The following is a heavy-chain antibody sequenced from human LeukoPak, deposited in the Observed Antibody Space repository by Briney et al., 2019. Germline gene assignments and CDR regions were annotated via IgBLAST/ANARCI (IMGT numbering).Heavy chain of an antibody. CDR1: GFTFSKYD. CDR3: LREGEGFDY. J-gene: IGHJ4*02. Sequence: GRSLRLSCAASGFTFSKYDMHWVRHGIGKGLEWVSGIGIAADTYYAASVKGRFTISRENAKNSFYLQMDNLRVGDTALYYCLREGEGFDYWGQGTLVIVSS. V-gene: IGHV3-13*01. CDR2: IGIAADT.